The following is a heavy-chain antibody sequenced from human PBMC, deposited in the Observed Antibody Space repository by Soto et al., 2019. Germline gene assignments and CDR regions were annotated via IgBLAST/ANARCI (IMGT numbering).Heavy chain of an antibody. V-gene: IGHV5-51*01. J-gene: IGHJ4*01. CDR2: IYPGDSDT. D-gene: IGHD3-10*01. CDR3: ARHSTSAPKDY. CDR1: GYSFTTYW. Sequence: PGESLKISCKGSGYSFTTYWIAWVRQMPGKGLEWVGIIYPGDSDTRYSPSFEGHVTISVDKSISTAFLQWNSLKASDNAIYYCARHSTSAPKDYWGQGXLVTVYS.